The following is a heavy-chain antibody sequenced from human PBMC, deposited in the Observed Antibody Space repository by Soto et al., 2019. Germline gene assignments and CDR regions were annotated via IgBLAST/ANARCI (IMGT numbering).Heavy chain of an antibody. D-gene: IGHD3-3*01. J-gene: IGHJ4*02. CDR1: GFTFSSYG. V-gene: IGHV3-33*01. CDR3: ARDQLRFLEWLAIDY. Sequence: QVQLVESGGGVVQPGRSLRLSCAASGFTFSSYGMHWVRQAPGKGLEWVAVIWYDGSNKYYADSVKGRFTISRDNSKNTLYLQMNSLRAEDTAVYYCARDQLRFLEWLAIDYWGQGTLVTVSS. CDR2: IWYDGSNK.